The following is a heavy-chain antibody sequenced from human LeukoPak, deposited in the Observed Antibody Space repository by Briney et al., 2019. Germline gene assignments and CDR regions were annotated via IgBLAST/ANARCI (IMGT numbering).Heavy chain of an antibody. J-gene: IGHJ4*02. V-gene: IGHV4-59*01. CDR3: AREVAGSGFDY. CDR1: GGSISSYY. D-gene: IGHD6-19*01. CDR2: IYYSGST. Sequence: SETLSLTCTVSGGSISSYYWSWIRQPPGKGLEWIGYIYYSGSTNYNPSLKSRVTISVDTSKNQFPLKLSSVTAADTAVYYCAREVAGSGFDYWGQGTLVTVSS.